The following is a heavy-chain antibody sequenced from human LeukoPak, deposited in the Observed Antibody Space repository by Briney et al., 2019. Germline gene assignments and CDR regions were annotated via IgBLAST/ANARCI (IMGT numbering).Heavy chain of an antibody. CDR1: GFTFSSYG. CDR3: ARSITIFGVVITYYFDY. J-gene: IGHJ4*02. D-gene: IGHD3-3*01. CDR2: IRYDGSNK. Sequence: GGSLRLSCAASGFTFSSYGMHWVRQAPGKGLEWVAFIRYDGSNKYYADSVKGRFTISRDNSKNTLYLQMNSLRAEDTAVYYCARSITIFGVVITYYFDYWGQGTLVTVSS. V-gene: IGHV3-30*02.